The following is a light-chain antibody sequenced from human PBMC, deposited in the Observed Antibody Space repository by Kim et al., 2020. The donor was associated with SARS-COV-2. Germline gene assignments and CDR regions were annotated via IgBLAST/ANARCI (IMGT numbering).Light chain of an antibody. V-gene: IGLV9-49*01. CDR3: GADHGSGSNFVLV. CDR2: VGTGGIVG. Sequence: CTLSSGYSNYKVDWYQQRPGKGPRFVMRVGTGGIVGSKGDGIPDRFSVLGSGLNRYLTIKNIQEEDESDYHCGADHGSGSNFVLVCGGGTKLTVL. J-gene: IGLJ3*02. CDR1: SGYSNYK.